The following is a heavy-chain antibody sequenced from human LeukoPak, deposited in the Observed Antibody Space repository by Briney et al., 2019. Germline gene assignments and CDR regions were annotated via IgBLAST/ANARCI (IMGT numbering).Heavy chain of an antibody. D-gene: IGHD3-22*01. CDR2: IYHSGNT. Sequence: SETLSLTCAVSGDSISSSHWWSWVRPSPGKGREWIGEIYHSGNTNYNPSLKSRVTISGDTSKNQFSLKLSSVTAADTAVYFCARGPYSYDSSGAFDIWGQGTMVTVSS. CDR1: GDSISSSHW. CDR3: ARGPYSYDSSGAFDI. J-gene: IGHJ3*02. V-gene: IGHV4-4*02.